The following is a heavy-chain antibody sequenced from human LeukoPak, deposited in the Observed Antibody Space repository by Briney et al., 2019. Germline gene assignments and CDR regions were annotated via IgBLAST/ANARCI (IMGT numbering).Heavy chain of an antibody. CDR1: GYTFTSYY. CDR3: AREPIAAPSGLTY. Sequence: ASVKVSCKASGYTFTSYYMHWVRQAPGQGLAWMGVINPSGGSTSYAQKFQGRVTMTRDTSTSTVYMELSRLRAEDTAVYYCAREPIAAPSGLTYWGQGTLVTVSS. D-gene: IGHD6-6*01. J-gene: IGHJ4*02. CDR2: INPSGGST. V-gene: IGHV1-46*01.